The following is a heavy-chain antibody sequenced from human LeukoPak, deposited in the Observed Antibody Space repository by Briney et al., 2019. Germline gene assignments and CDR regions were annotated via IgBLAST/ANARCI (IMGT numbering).Heavy chain of an antibody. CDR2: IYYSGST. D-gene: IGHD5-12*01. J-gene: IGHJ5*02. Sequence: PSETLSLTCTVSGGSISSYYWSWIRQPPGKGLEWIGYIYYSGSTNYNPSLKSRVTLSVDTSKNQFSLKLSSVTAADTAVYYCARDAGGYDWFDPWGQGTLVTVSS. CDR1: GGSISSYY. CDR3: ARDAGGYDWFDP. V-gene: IGHV4-59*01.